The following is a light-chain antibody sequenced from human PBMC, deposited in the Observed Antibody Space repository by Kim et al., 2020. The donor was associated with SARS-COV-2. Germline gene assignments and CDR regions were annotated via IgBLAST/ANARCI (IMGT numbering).Light chain of an antibody. CDR2: AAS. Sequence: DIQMTQSPSSLSASIGDRVTITCRTNQPASHTITDYLNWYQQRPGKAPKLLIYAASTLENGVSSRFSGGGSGTNFTLTISSLQPEDSATYYCQQSYSSPRTFGQGTKVDIK. J-gene: IGKJ1*01. V-gene: IGKV1-39*01. CDR1: HTITDY. CDR3: QQSYSSPRT.